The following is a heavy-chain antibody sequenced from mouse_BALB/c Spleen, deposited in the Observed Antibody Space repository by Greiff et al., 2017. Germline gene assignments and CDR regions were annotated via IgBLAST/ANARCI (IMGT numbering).Heavy chain of an antibody. D-gene: IGHD1-1*01. CDR3: ARDRTTVVATDAMDY. Sequence: EVHLVESGGGLVKPGGSLKLSCAASGFTFSDYYMYWVRQTPEKRLEWVATISDGGSYTYYPDSVKGRFTISRDNAKNNLYLQMSSLKSEDTAMYYCARDRTTVVATDAMDYWGQGTSVTVSS. CDR1: GFTFSDYY. CDR2: ISDGGSYT. V-gene: IGHV5-4*02. J-gene: IGHJ4*01.